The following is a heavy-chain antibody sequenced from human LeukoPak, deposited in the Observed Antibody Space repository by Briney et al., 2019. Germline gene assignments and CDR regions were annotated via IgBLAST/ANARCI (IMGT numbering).Heavy chain of an antibody. V-gene: IGHV4-30-4*01. D-gene: IGHD6-6*01. CDR3: ARLAYSTSNVDY. CDR1: GVSISSGDYY. CDR2: MYYSGST. Sequence: PSETLSLTCTVSGVSISSGDYYWSWIRQPPGKGLEWIGYMYYSGSTYYNPSLKSRVTISVDTSKNQFSLKLSSVTAADTAVYYCARLAYSTSNVDYWGQGTLVTVSS. J-gene: IGHJ4*02.